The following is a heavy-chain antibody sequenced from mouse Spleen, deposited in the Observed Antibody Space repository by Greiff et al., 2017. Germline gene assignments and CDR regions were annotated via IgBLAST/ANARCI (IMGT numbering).Heavy chain of an antibody. CDR2: ISSGSSTI. V-gene: IGHV5-17*02. CDR3: ARDGYRYDGDYAMDY. D-gene: IGHD2-14*01. J-gene: IGHJ4*01. CDR1: GFTFSSFG. Sequence: EVKLVESGGGLVQPGGSRKLSCAASGFTFSSFGMHWVRQAPEKGLEWVAYISSGSSTIYYADTVKGRFTISRDNPKNTLFLQMTSLRSEDTAMYYCARDGYRYDGDYAMDYWGQGTSVTVSS.